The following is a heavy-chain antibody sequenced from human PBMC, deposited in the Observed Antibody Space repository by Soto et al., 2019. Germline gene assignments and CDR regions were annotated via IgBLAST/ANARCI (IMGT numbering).Heavy chain of an antibody. CDR2: ISYSGST. V-gene: IGHV4-39*01. D-gene: IGHD2-2*01. Sequence: AETLYLTCSVSGGSISRDSYYWGWIRQSPEKGLEWIASISYSGSTYYNPTLKSRLIISVDTSKSQFSLKLSSVTAADTAMYYCARQGPLLGYCESTSCHYDYWGQGTLVTVSS. CDR1: GGSISRDSYY. CDR3: ARQGPLLGYCESTSCHYDY. J-gene: IGHJ4*02.